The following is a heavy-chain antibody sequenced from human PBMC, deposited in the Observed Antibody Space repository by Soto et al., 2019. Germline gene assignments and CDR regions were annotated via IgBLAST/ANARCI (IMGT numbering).Heavy chain of an antibody. CDR3: TTGQRPLRFLEWLSRYYFDY. CDR2: FGPEDGET. CDR1: GYTITELS. J-gene: IGHJ4*02. V-gene: IGHV1-24*01. D-gene: IGHD3-3*01. Sequence: ASVKVSCKVSGYTITELSMHWLRQAPGKGLEWMGGFGPEDGETLYAQKFQGRVTMTEDTSTDTAYMELSSLRSEDTAVYYCTTGQRPLRFLEWLSRYYFDYWGQGTLVTVSS.